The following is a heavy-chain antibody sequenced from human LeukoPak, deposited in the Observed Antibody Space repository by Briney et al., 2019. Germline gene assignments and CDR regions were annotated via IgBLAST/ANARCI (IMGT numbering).Heavy chain of an antibody. V-gene: IGHV3-23*01. CDR2: INTSGGST. Sequence: GGSLRLSCAASGFTFSSYGMSWVRQAPGKGLEWVSAINTSGGSTYYADSVKGRFTISRDNSKNTLYLQMNSLRAEDTAIYYCAKNGDRGAYCSGGSCYPYFYYYMDVWGKGTTVTIPS. D-gene: IGHD2-15*01. CDR1: GFTFSSYG. J-gene: IGHJ6*03. CDR3: AKNGDRGAYCSGGSCYPYFYYYMDV.